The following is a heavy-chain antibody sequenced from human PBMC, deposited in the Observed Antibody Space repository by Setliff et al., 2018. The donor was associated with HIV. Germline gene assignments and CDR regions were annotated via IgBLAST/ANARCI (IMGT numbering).Heavy chain of an antibody. CDR1: GGSASNSRYY. D-gene: IGHD2-2*02. CDR3: ARDKRYRFPFDS. V-gene: IGHV4-39*07. CDR2: IHHSGTA. J-gene: IGHJ4*02. Sequence: TLSLTCTVSGGSASNSRYYWAWIRQPPGKGLEYIGSIHHSGTAYDNPSLGSRVTVSLATSKNQFSLSLRSLSAADTAVYYCARDKRYRFPFDSWGQGTLVTVSS.